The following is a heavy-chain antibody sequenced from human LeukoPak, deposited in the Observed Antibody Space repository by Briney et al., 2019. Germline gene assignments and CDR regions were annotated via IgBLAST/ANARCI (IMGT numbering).Heavy chain of an antibody. CDR3: VRDGAVVTSGSYPWRYFQY. Sequence: GGSLRLSCAGSGFTFGSYSMNWVRHAPGKGLEWVSYIGHTGSITDYADSVKGQFTVSRDNAKNSLYLQMNTLRAEDTAVYYCVRDGAVVTSGSYPWRYFQYWGLGTLVTVSS. J-gene: IGHJ1*01. V-gene: IGHV3-48*04. CDR1: GFTFGSYS. CDR2: IGHTGSIT. D-gene: IGHD3-10*01.